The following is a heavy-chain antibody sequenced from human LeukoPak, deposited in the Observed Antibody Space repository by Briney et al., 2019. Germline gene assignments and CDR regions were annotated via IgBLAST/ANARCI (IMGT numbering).Heavy chain of an antibody. V-gene: IGHV3-23*01. CDR1: GFTFSSYA. CDR2: ISGSGGYT. J-gene: IGHJ4*02. D-gene: IGHD1-26*01. Sequence: GESLKISCAASGFTFSSYAMSWVRQAPGKGLEWVSAISGSGGYTYYADSVKGRFTISRDNSKNTLYLQMSSLRAEDTAVYYCAKDTRRVGSTDYWGQGTLVTVSS. CDR3: AKDTRRVGSTDY.